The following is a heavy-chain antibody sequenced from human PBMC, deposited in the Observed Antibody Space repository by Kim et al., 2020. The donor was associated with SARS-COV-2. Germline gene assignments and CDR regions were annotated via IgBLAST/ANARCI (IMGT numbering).Heavy chain of an antibody. CDR3: ARQPPIHPGGGYSYGYTH. Sequence: SETLSLTCAVYGGSFSGYYWSWIRQPPGKGLEWIGEINHSGSTNYNPSLKSRVTISVDTSKNQFSLKLSSVTAADTAVYYCARQPPIHPGGGYSYGYTHWGQGTLVTVSS. V-gene: IGHV4-34*01. J-gene: IGHJ4*02. CDR2: INHSGST. CDR1: GGSFSGYY. D-gene: IGHD5-18*01.